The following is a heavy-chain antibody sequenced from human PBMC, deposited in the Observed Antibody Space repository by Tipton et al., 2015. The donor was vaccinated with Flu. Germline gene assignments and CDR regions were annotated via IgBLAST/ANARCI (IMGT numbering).Heavy chain of an antibody. J-gene: IGHJ6*02. CDR2: ISSSGSTI. CDR3: ARSPPYYDFWSGYFGGMDV. CDR1: GFTFSDYY. D-gene: IGHD3-3*01. V-gene: IGHV3-11*01. Sequence: SLRLSCAASGFTFSDYYMSWIRQAPGKGLEWVSYISSSGSTIYYADSVKGRFTISRDNAKNSLYLQMNSLRAEDTAVYYCARSPPYYDFWSGYFGGMDVWGQGTTVTVSS.